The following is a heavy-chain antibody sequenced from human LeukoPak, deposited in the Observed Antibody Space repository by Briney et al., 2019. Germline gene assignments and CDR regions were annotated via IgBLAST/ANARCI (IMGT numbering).Heavy chain of an antibody. Sequence: ASVKVSCKASGYTFTSYDINWVRQATGQGLEWVGWMNPNSGNTGYAQKFQGRVTMTRNTSISTAYMELGSLRSEDTAVYYCASLSGSYYEAFDIWGQGTMITVSS. CDR2: MNPNSGNT. CDR1: GYTFTSYD. V-gene: IGHV1-8*01. J-gene: IGHJ3*02. D-gene: IGHD1-26*01. CDR3: ASLSGSYYEAFDI.